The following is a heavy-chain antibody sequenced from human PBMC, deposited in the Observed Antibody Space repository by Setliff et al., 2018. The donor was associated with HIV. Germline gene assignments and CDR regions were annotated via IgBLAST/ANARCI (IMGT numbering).Heavy chain of an antibody. CDR2: ISYTGST. V-gene: IGHV4-39*01. CDR3: ARQTWEYYDTLTGYYRSPKNFDS. J-gene: IGHJ4*02. Sequence: PSETLSLTCTVPGGSINRSNYYWGWIRQPPGKGLEWIGTISYTGSTYYDPSLKSRVTISLDTSKNQFFLKLSSVTAPDTAIYYCARQTWEYYDTLTGYYRSPKNFDSWGQGTQVTVPQ. CDR1: GGSINRSNYY. D-gene: IGHD3-9*01.